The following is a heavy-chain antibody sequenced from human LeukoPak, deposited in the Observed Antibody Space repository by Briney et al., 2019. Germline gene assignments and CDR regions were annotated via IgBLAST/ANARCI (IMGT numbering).Heavy chain of an antibody. D-gene: IGHD1-26*01. CDR3: AENRYNGIYLRY. Sequence: GGSLRLSCAASGFTFSNYWMTWVRQAPGPGLEWVANINQDGSETFYVDSVKGRFTISRDKAKNSLFLQMTSLRAEDTAVYYCAENRYNGIYLRYWGQGTLVTVSS. CDR2: INQDGSET. CDR1: GFTFSNYW. V-gene: IGHV3-7*02. J-gene: IGHJ4*02.